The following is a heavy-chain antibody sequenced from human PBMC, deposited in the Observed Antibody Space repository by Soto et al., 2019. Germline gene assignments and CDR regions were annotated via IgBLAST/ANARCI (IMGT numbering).Heavy chain of an antibody. CDR1: GYTFTSYA. CDR3: ARGITLPTPLDY. CDR2: INAGNGNT. D-gene: IGHD1-20*01. J-gene: IGHJ4*02. V-gene: IGHV1-3*05. Sequence: QVQLVQSGAEEKKPGASVKVSCKASGYTFTSYAMHWVRQAPGQRLEWMGWINAGNGNTKYSQKFQGRVTITRDTTASTAYMELSRLRSEDTAVYYRARGITLPTPLDYWGQGTLVTVSS.